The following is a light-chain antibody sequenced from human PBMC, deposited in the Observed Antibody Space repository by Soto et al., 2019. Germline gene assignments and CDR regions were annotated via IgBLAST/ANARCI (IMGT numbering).Light chain of an antibody. V-gene: IGLV2-14*01. J-gene: IGLJ2*01. CDR3: SSYTTTSTLVV. Sequence: QSALTQPASVTGSPGQSITISCTGTSSDVGGYNYVSWYQQHPGKAPKLMIYDVSSRPSGVSNRFSGSKSGNTASLTISGRQAEYEADYYCSSYTTTSTLVVFGGGTKLTVL. CDR2: DVS. CDR1: SSDVGGYNY.